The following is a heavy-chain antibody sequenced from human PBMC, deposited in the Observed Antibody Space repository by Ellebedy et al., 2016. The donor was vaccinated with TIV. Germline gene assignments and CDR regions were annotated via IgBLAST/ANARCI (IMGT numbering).Heavy chain of an antibody. J-gene: IGHJ4*02. V-gene: IGHV3-15*01. D-gene: IGHD3-16*01. CDR2: IKSKTEGGTT. CDR1: GFTFRNAW. Sequence: GGSLRLSXAASGFTFRNAWMSWVRQAPGKGLEWVGRIKSKTEGGTTDYAAHVKGRFSISRDDSKNTLSPEMNSLKTVDTAVYYCTTGATVGDYYDYWGQGTLVTVSS. CDR3: TTGATVGDYYDY.